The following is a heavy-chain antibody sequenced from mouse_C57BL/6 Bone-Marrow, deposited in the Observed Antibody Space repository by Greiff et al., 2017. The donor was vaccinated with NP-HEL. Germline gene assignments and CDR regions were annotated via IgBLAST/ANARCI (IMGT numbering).Heavy chain of an antibody. V-gene: IGHV7-3*01. CDR3: ARYGYDYFDY. J-gene: IGHJ2*01. D-gene: IGHD2-2*01. CDR1: GFTFTDYY. Sequence: EVMLVESGGGLVQPGGSLSLSCAASGFTFTDYYMSWVRQPPGKALEWLGFIRNKANGYTTEYSAPVKGRFTISRDNSQSILYLQMNALRAEDSATYYCARYGYDYFDYWGQGTTLTVSS. CDR2: IRNKANGYTT.